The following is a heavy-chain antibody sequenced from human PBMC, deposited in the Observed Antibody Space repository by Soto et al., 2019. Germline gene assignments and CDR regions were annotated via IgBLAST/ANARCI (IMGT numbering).Heavy chain of an antibody. CDR3: ASGDPDLIDFWSRY. CDR1: GYTFTSYG. Sequence: QVQLVQSGAEVKKPGASVKVSCKASGYTFTSYGIIWVRQAPGQGLAWMGWISAYNGNTNYAQKLQGRVTMTTDTSTSTAYMELRSLRSDDTAVYYCASGDPDLIDFWSRYWGQGTLVTVSS. J-gene: IGHJ4*02. V-gene: IGHV1-18*01. D-gene: IGHD3-3*01. CDR2: ISAYNGNT.